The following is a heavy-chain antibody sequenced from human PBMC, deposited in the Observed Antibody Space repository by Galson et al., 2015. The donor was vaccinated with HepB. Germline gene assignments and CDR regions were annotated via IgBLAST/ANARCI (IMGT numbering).Heavy chain of an antibody. V-gene: IGHV3-66*01. D-gene: IGHD3-22*01. CDR1: GFSVNSNH. CDR3: ARRSDYYRFDC. Sequence: SLRLSCAASGFSVNSNHMSWVRQAPGKGLQWVSFIYAGGDTSYAGSVKGRFAISRDSSKNTVYLQVDSLRVEDTAVYYCARRSDYYRFDCWGQGSLVTVSS. CDR2: IYAGGDT. J-gene: IGHJ4*02.